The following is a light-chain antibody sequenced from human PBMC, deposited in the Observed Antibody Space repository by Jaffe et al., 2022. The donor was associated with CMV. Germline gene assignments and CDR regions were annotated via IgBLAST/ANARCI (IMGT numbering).Light chain of an antibody. CDR2: GAF. V-gene: IGKV3-15*01. Sequence: EIVMTQSPATLSVSPGERATLSCRASQSVGSQSVGRNLAWYQQKPGQAPRLLIYGAFTRATGIPARFSGSGSGTEFTLTISSLQSEDFAVYYCQQFQNWPPTFGQGTKVEIK. CDR3: QQFQNWPPT. CDR1: QSVGSQSVGRN. J-gene: IGKJ1*01.